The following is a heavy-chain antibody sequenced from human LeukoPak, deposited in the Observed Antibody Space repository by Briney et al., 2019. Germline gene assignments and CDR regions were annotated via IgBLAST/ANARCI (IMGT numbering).Heavy chain of an antibody. J-gene: IGHJ1*01. CDR2: ISSDGINK. V-gene: IGHV3-30-3*01. CDR1: GFTFSIYA. CDR3: ATYMSAWPEYFQH. Sequence: GGSLRLSCAASGFTFSIYAIQWVRQAPGKGLEWVAVISSDGINKYYADSVMGRFTISRDNAKNSLYLQMNSLRVEDTAVYFCATYMSAWPEYFQHWGQGTLVTVSS. D-gene: IGHD2-21*01.